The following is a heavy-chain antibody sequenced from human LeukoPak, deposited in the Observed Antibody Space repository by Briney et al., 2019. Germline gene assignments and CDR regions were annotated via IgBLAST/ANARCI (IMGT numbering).Heavy chain of an antibody. CDR1: GFSFSTYT. D-gene: IGHD2-2*02. V-gene: IGHV3-64*01. J-gene: IGHJ4*02. Sequence: GGSLRLSCAASGFSFSTYTMRWVRQAPGKGLEYVSGIASNGGSKDYANSVKGRFTISRDNFKDTVYLQMGSLRAEDMAVYYCAREHCTTNNCYNWGLGYWGQGTLVTVSS. CDR2: IASNGGSK. CDR3: AREHCTTNNCYNWGLGY.